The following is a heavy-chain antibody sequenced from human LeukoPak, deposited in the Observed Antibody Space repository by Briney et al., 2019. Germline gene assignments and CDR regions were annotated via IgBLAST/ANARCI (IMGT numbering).Heavy chain of an antibody. CDR2: ISSSSSTI. CDR3: ARAARSLLWDWFGP. V-gene: IGHV3-48*02. Sequence: GGSLRLSCAASGFTFSFYSMNWVRQAPGKGLEWVSYISSSSSTIYYADSVKGRFTISRDNAKKSLYLQMNSLRDEDTAVYYCARAARSLLWDWFGPWGQGTLVTVSS. CDR1: GFTFSFYS. J-gene: IGHJ5*02. D-gene: IGHD3-10*01.